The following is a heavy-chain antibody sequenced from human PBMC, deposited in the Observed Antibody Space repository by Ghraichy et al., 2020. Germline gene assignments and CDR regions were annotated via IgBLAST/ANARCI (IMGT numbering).Heavy chain of an antibody. CDR1: GGSISSYY. Sequence: SETLSLTCTVSGGSISSYYWSWIRQPPGKGLEWIGYIYTSGSTNYNPSLKSRVTISVDTSKNQFSLKLSSVTAADTAVYYCARLTNNWNDGDHYYGMDVRGQGTTVTVSS. CDR3: ARLTNNWNDGDHYYGMDV. D-gene: IGHD1-1*01. J-gene: IGHJ6*02. V-gene: IGHV4-4*09. CDR2: IYTSGST.